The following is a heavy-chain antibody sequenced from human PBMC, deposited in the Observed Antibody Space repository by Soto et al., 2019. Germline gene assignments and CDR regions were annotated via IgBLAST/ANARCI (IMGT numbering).Heavy chain of an antibody. CDR3: ARDVRFLAPYYYGMDV. D-gene: IGHD3-3*01. Sequence: SETLSLTCTVSGGSISSSSYYWGWIRQPPGKGLEWIGSIYYSGSTYYNPSLKSRVTISVDTSKNQFSLKLSSVTAADTAVYYCARDVRFLAPYYYGMDVWGQGTTVTVSS. CDR1: GGSISSSSYY. V-gene: IGHV4-39*07. CDR2: IYYSGST. J-gene: IGHJ6*02.